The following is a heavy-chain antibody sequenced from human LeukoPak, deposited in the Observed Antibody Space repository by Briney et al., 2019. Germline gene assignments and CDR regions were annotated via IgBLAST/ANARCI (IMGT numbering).Heavy chain of an antibody. V-gene: IGHV4-34*01. CDR1: GEFFSAYY. Sequence: SETLSLTCDVYGEFFSAYYWSWIRQPPGKGLEWIGDINHSGSTNYNPSLKSRVTISVDTSKNQFSLKLSSVTAADTAVYYCARHQNYYYYMDVWGKGTTVTISS. CDR3: ARHQNYYYYMDV. CDR2: INHSGST. J-gene: IGHJ6*03.